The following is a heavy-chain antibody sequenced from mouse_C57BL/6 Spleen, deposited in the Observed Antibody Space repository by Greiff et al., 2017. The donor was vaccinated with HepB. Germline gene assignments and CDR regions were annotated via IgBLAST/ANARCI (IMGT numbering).Heavy chain of an antibody. CDR2: ISSGSSTI. D-gene: IGHD1-1*01. V-gene: IGHV5-17*01. CDR3: ARPAVVAPLYWYFDV. J-gene: IGHJ1*03. CDR1: GFTFSDYG. Sequence: EVMLVESGGGLVKPGGSLKLSCAASGFTFSDYGMHWVRQAPEKGLEWVAYISSGSSTIYYADTVKGRFTISRDNAKNTLFLQMTSLRSEDTAMYYCARPAVVAPLYWYFDVWGTGTTVTVSS.